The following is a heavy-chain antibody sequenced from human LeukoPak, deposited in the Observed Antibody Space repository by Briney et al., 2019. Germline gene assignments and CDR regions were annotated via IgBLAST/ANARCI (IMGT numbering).Heavy chain of an antibody. J-gene: IGHJ4*02. CDR1: GFTFSSYW. CDR3: ARTFYGDYDY. CDR2: VKQDGSEK. V-gene: IGHV3-7*01. Sequence: GGCLRLSCAASGFTFSSYWMSWVRQAPGKGLEWVANVKQDGSEKYYVDSVEGRFTISRDNAKNSLYLQMNSLRAEDTAVYYCARTFYGDYDYWGQGTLVTVSA. D-gene: IGHD4-17*01.